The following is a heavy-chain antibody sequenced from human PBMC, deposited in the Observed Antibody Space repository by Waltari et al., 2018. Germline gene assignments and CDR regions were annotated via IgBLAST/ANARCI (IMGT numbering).Heavy chain of an antibody. CDR3: AKCEMYDSGWCALFRY. D-gene: IGHD6-19*01. V-gene: IGHV3-23*01. J-gene: IGHJ4*02. Sequence: DVQLSESGGGLAQPGGSLRLSCVASEFTLSNRAMSRVRQAAGKGLEWVSAIVRSGGTHYIDSVKGRFTISRDNAKNTVYLQMNSLRAEDTAVYYCAKCEMYDSGWCALFRYWGRGTLVTVSS. CDR1: EFTLSNRA. CDR2: IVRSGGT.